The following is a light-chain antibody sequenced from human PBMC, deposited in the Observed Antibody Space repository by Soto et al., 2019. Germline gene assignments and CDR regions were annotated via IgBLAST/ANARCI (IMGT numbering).Light chain of an antibody. J-gene: IGKJ4*01. V-gene: IGKV3-20*01. CDR3: QQYGSSPLT. CDR2: GAS. Sequence: ELVLTQSPGTLSLSPGERATLSCRASQRVSISYLAWYQQKPGQAPRLLIYGASSRATGIPDRFSGSGSGTDFTLTISRLEPEDVAVYYCQQYGSSPLTFGGGTKVEIK. CDR1: QRVSISY.